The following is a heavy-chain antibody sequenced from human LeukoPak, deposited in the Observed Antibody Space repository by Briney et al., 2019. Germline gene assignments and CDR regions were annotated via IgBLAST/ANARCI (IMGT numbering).Heavy chain of an antibody. Sequence: ASVKVSCKASGGTFSSYAISWVRQAPGQGLEWMGGIIPIFGTANYAQKFQGRVTITADESTSTAYMELSSLRSEDTAVYYCARVYYDILTGAYYYGMDVWGQGTTVTVSS. D-gene: IGHD3-9*01. J-gene: IGHJ6*02. CDR2: IIPIFGTA. CDR1: GGTFSSYA. V-gene: IGHV1-69*13. CDR3: ARVYYDILTGAYYYGMDV.